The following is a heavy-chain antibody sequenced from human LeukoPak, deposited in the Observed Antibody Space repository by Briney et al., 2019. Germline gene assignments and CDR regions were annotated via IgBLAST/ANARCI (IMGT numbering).Heavy chain of an antibody. CDR2: IYYSGST. CDR3: AGRSWSTGYFFDY. CDR1: GDSINSYY. Sequence: SETLSLTCTVSGDSINSYYWSWIRQPPGKGLEWIGYIYYSGSTSYNPSLKSRVTISLDTSRNQFSLKLSSVSAADTAAYYCAGRSWSTGYFFDYWGQGTLVTVSS. D-gene: IGHD6-13*01. J-gene: IGHJ4*02. V-gene: IGHV4-59*03.